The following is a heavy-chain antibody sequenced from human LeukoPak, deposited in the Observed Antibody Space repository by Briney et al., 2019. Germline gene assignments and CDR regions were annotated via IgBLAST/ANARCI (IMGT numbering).Heavy chain of an antibody. CDR3: ARRRGGATLFDP. V-gene: IGHV4-34*01. Sequence: PSETLSLTCAVYRGSFSGYHWSWIRQPPGKGLEWIGEINHSGSTNYNPSLKSRVTISVDTSKNQFSLKLSSVTAADTAVYYCARRRGGATLFDPWGQGTLVTVSS. J-gene: IGHJ5*02. CDR2: INHSGST. CDR1: RGSFSGYH. D-gene: IGHD1-26*01.